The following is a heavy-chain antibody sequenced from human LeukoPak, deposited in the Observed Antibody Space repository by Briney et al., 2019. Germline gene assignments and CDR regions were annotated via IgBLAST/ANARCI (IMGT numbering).Heavy chain of an antibody. V-gene: IGHV1-2*02. CDR2: INPNSGGT. CDR1: GYTFTGYY. Sequence: ASVKVSCKASGYTFTGYYMHWVRQAPGQGLEWMGWINPNSGGTNYAQKFQGRVTMTRDTSISTAYMELSRLRSDDTAVYYCARGLVSIAAAGTCDYWGQGTLVTVPS. J-gene: IGHJ4*02. D-gene: IGHD6-13*01. CDR3: ARGLVSIAAAGTCDY.